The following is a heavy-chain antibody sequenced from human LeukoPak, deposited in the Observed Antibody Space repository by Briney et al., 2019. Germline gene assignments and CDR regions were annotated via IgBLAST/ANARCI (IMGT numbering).Heavy chain of an antibody. CDR3: TTEISSGFDY. CDR2: IKSKTDGVTA. Sequence: GGSLRLSCAASGFTFTNAWMSWARQAPGKGLEWVGRIKSKTDGVTAEYAAPVKGRFTTSRDDSKNTLYLQMNSLKTEDTAVYYCTTEISSGFDYWGQGTLVTVSS. CDR1: GFTFTNAW. D-gene: IGHD3-22*01. J-gene: IGHJ4*02. V-gene: IGHV3-15*01.